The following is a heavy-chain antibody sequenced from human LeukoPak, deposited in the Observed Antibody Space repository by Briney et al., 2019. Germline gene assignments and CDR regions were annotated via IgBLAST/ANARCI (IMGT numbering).Heavy chain of an antibody. CDR1: GFTFSSYA. CDR3: AKTTGYSSGSIDY. J-gene: IGHJ4*02. CDR2: ISGSGGST. D-gene: IGHD6-19*01. V-gene: IGHV3-23*01. Sequence: GGSLRLSCAASGFTFSSYAMSWVRQAPGKGLEWVSAISGSGGSTYYADSVKGRFTIFRDNSKNTLYLQMNSLRAEDTAVYYCAKTTGYSSGSIDYWGQGTLVTVSS.